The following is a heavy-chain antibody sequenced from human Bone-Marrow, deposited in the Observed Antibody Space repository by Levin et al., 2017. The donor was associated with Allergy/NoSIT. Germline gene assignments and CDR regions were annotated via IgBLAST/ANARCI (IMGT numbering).Heavy chain of an antibody. CDR3: ARDVGFFGELSPGGY. D-gene: IGHD3-10*01. V-gene: IGHV3-30*03. CDR1: GSTFNTYG. J-gene: IGHJ4*02. Sequence: GGSLRLSCAASGSTFNTYGFHWVRQAPGKGLEWVAGISYDGSNKDYADSVKGRITISRDNSKNTLDLQMNSLRAEDTAVYYCARDVGFFGELSPGGYWGQGTLVTVSP. CDR2: ISYDGSNK.